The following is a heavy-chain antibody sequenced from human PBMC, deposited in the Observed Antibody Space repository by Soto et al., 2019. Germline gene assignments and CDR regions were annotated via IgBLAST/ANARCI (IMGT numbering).Heavy chain of an antibody. D-gene: IGHD6-13*01. CDR1: GFTFSIFP. CDR3: AKDLTYSSSWTYDS. CDR2: ISSSGGDT. V-gene: IGHV3-23*01. Sequence: EVQLLESGGGLVQPGGSLRLSCAASGFTFSIFPMTWVRQAPGKGLEWVSAISSSGGDTYYAHSVRGRFTISRDNSKSTLYLQMNSLRAEDTALYYCAKDLTYSSSWTYDSWGQGTLVSVSS. J-gene: IGHJ4*02.